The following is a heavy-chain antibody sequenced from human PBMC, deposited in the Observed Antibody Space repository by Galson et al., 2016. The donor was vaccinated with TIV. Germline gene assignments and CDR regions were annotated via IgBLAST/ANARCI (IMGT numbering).Heavy chain of an antibody. D-gene: IGHD5/OR15-5a*01. CDR3: ARGVSTGSGWLDP. CDR1: GCSFTSYY. V-gene: IGHV5-10-1*01. Sequence: QSGAEVKKPGESLRISCMGSGCSFTSYYIIWVRQMPGKGLEWMGRIDPRDSYINYSPSFQGHVTISSDKSISTAYLQWNSLKASDSAIYYCARGVSTGSGWLDPWGQGTPVTVSS. J-gene: IGHJ5*02. CDR2: IDPRDSYI.